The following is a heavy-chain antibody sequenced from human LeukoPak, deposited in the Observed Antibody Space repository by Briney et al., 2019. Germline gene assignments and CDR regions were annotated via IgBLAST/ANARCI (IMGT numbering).Heavy chain of an antibody. CDR3: ARGPPPPPVGYYYYYMDV. Sequence: GGSLRLSCAASGFTFSSYWMSWVRQAPGKGLEWVANIKQDGSEKYYVDSVKGRFTISRDNAKNSLYLQMNSLRAEDTAVYYCARGPPPPPVGYYYYYMDVWGKGTTVTVSS. J-gene: IGHJ6*03. CDR1: GFTFSSYW. V-gene: IGHV3-7*01. D-gene: IGHD4-23*01. CDR2: IKQDGSEK.